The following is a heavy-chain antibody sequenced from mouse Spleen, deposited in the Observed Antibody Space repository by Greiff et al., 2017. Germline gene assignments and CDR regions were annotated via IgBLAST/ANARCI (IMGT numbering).Heavy chain of an antibody. D-gene: IGHD2-3*01. V-gene: IGHV1-76*01. Sequence: QVHVKQSGAELVRPGASVKLSCKASGYTFTDYYINWVKQRPGQGLEWIARIYPGSGNTYYNEKFKGKATLTAEKSSSTAYMQLSSLTSEDSAVYFCARDGYYAMDYWGQGTSVTVSS. J-gene: IGHJ4*01. CDR3: ARDGYYAMDY. CDR1: GYTFTDYY. CDR2: IYPGSGNT.